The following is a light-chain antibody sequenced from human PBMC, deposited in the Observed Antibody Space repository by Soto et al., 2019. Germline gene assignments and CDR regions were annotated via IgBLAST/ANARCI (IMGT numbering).Light chain of an antibody. CDR3: MQALQTPYT. J-gene: IGKJ2*01. CDR2: LGS. Sequence: DIVMTQSPLSLPVTPGEPASISCRSSQSLLHSNGYNYLDWYLQKPGQSPQLLIYLGSNRASGVPDRFSGSASGTDFTLKISRVEAEDVGVYYCMQALQTPYTVGQGTKVDIK. CDR1: QSLLHSNGYNY. V-gene: IGKV2-28*01.